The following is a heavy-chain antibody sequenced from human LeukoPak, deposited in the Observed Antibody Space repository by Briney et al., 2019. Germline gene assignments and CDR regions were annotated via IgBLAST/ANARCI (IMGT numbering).Heavy chain of an antibody. J-gene: IGHJ4*02. Sequence: GGSLRLSCAASGFTFSTYTMYWVRHPPGKGLEWVSIITGTGGRYYGDSVKGRFILSRDNSKNTVYMQMSSLRAEDTATYYCAKDYCRDGNCPFPFLDSWGQGTLVTVSS. D-gene: IGHD2-15*01. CDR2: ITGTGGR. V-gene: IGHV3-23*01. CDR1: GFTFSTYT. CDR3: AKDYCRDGNCPFPFLDS.